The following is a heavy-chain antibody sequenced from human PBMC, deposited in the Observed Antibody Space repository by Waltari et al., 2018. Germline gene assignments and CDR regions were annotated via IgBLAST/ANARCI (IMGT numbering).Heavy chain of an antibody. D-gene: IGHD7-27*01. CDR2: ISSSSSYI. CDR3: ARSSKLGSMWYFDL. Sequence: EVQLVESGGGLVKPGGSLRLSCAASGFTFSTYSMNWVRQAPGEGREWVSCISSSSSYIYDADSMKGRFTISRDNVKNSLYLQVNSLRAEDTAVYYCARSSKLGSMWYFDLWGRGTLVTVSS. CDR1: GFTFSTYS. V-gene: IGHV3-21*01. J-gene: IGHJ2*01.